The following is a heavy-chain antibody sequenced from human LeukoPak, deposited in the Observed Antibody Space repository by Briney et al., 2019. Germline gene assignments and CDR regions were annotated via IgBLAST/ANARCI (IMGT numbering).Heavy chain of an antibody. CDR1: GFTHFCYA. CDR2: ISFHGTDT. V-gene: IGHV3-30*04. D-gene: IGHD5-24*01. Sequence: GGSLRLSCAASGFTHFCYAIHWVRQAPARGLEWVAVISFHGTDTFYADSVKGRFTIYRDTSKNTLYVPMKSLRPEETAVYYCAKGVNRDDYGLLYWGERDLVTVS. J-gene: IGHJ4*02. CDR3: AKGVNRDDYGLLY.